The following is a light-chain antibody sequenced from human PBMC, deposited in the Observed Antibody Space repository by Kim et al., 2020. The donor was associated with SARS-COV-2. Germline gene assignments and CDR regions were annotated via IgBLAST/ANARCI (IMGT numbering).Light chain of an antibody. J-gene: IGKJ2*01. Sequence: VSPGERATLSCRASQSVRSNLAWYQQKPGQAPRLLIYGASTRATGIPARFSGSGSGTEFTLTISSLQSEDSAIYYCQQYDDWSPYTFGQGTKLEI. CDR2: GAS. CDR1: QSVRSN. CDR3: QQYDDWSPYT. V-gene: IGKV3-15*01.